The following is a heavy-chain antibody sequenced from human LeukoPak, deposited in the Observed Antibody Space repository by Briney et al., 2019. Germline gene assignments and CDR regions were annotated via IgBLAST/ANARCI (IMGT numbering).Heavy chain of an antibody. V-gene: IGHV3-53*01. Sequence: GGSLRLSCAASGFTVSSNYMNWVRQAPGKGLEWVSVIYSGGSTYYADSVKGRFTISRDISKNTVYLQMNSLRAEDTAVYFCARAGYTISSYRFDYWGQGALVTVSS. D-gene: IGHD3-16*02. CDR3: ARAGYTISSYRFDY. CDR2: IYSGGST. CDR1: GFTVSSNY. J-gene: IGHJ4*02.